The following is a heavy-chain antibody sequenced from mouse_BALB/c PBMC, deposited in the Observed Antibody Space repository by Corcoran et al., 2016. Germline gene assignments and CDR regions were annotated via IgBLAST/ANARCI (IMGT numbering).Heavy chain of an antibody. CDR1: GYTFTDYN. CDR2: IYPYNGGT. V-gene: IGHV1S29*02. J-gene: IGHJ3*01. CDR3: AREGYSFAY. Sequence: EVQLQQSGPELVKPGASVKISCKASGYTFTDYNMHWVKQSHGKSLEWIGYIYPYNGGTGYNQKFKSKATLTVDNSSSTAYMELRSLTSEDSAVYYCAREGYSFAYWGQGTLVTVSA. D-gene: IGHD2-3*01.